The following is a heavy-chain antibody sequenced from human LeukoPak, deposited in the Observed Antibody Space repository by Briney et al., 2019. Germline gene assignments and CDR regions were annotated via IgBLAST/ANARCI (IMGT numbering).Heavy chain of an antibody. D-gene: IGHD4-17*01. Sequence: GGSLRLSCAASGFIFSSYGMHWVRQAPGKGLEWVAVIWYDGSNKYYADSVKGRFTISRDNSKNTLYLQMNSLRAEDTAVYYCARALLSPFVTTSLGSAFDIWGQGTMVTVSS. V-gene: IGHV3-33*01. CDR2: IWYDGSNK. CDR1: GFIFSSYG. J-gene: IGHJ3*02. CDR3: ARALLSPFVTTSLGSAFDI.